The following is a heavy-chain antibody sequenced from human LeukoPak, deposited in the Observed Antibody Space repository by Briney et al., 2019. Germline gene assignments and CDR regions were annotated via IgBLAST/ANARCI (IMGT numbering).Heavy chain of an antibody. CDR2: IKQDGSEK. CDR3: TAAGSMVRGVMIHYYYYMDV. Sequence: EPGGSLRLSCAASGFTFSSYWMSWVRQAPGKGLEWVANIKQDGSEKYYVDSVKGRFTISRDNAKNSLYLQMNSLRAEDTALYYCTAAGSMVRGVMIHYYYYMDVWGKGTTVTVSS. V-gene: IGHV3-7*03. CDR1: GFTFSSYW. J-gene: IGHJ6*03. D-gene: IGHD3-10*01.